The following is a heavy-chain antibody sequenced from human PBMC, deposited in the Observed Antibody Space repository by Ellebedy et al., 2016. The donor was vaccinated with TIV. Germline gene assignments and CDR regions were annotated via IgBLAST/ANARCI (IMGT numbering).Heavy chain of an antibody. J-gene: IGHJ4*02. CDR2: IWHDGSKK. CDR1: GFTFSRDG. Sequence: GESLKISCAASGFTFSRDGMHWVRQAPGKGLEWVAVIWHDGSKKYYADYVKGRFTISRDNSKNTLYLQMNSLRAEDTAVYYCAQKRTGHTAVITDYWGQGTLVTVSS. CDR3: AQKRTGHTAVITDY. V-gene: IGHV3-33*06. D-gene: IGHD5-18*01.